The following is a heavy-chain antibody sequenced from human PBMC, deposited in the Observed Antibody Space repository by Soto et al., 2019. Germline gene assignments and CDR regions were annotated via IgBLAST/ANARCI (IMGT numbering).Heavy chain of an antibody. Sequence: QVQVVQSGDEVKKPGASVKVSCKASGYTFTNYGFSWVRQAPGQGLEWMGWISGYNGNTKYAEKFQGRVTXTXXXSXGTAHMELRSLRSDDTAVYYCEREGQAPYYYYGMDVWGQGTAVTVSS. J-gene: IGHJ6*02. V-gene: IGHV1-18*01. CDR1: GYTFTNYG. CDR2: ISGYNGNT. CDR3: EREGQAPYYYYGMDV.